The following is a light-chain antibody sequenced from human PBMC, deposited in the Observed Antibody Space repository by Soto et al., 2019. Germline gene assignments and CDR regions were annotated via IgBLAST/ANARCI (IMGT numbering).Light chain of an antibody. CDR3: QQYNNWPRT. CDR2: SAS. CDR1: QGINFY. V-gene: IGKV1-27*01. Sequence: DIQMTQSPSSLSASVGDRVTITCRASQGINFYLAWYQQKPGKAPKLLIHSASTLQSGVPSRFAGSRSGTDFTLTINSLQSEDFAVYYCQQYNNWPRTFGQGTKVDI. J-gene: IGKJ1*01.